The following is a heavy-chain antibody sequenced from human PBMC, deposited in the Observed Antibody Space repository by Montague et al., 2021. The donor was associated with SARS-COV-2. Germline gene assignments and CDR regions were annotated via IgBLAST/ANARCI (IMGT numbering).Heavy chain of an antibody. CDR1: GGSISSYY. V-gene: IGHV4-59*01. J-gene: IGHJ6*02. Sequence: TLSLTCTVSGGSISSYYWSWVRQPPGKGLEWIGYIYYSGSTNYXPSLKSRVTISVDTSKNQFSLKLSSVTAADTAVYYCARDRRFLEWPGLYYYYGMDVWGQGTTVTVSS. CDR3: ARDRRFLEWPGLYYYYGMDV. D-gene: IGHD3-3*01. CDR2: IYYSGST.